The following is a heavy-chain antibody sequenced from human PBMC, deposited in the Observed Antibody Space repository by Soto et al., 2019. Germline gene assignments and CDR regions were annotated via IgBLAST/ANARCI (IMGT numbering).Heavy chain of an antibody. D-gene: IGHD1-7*01. CDR1: GGTFSSYA. V-gene: IGHV1-69*13. J-gene: IGHJ5*02. CDR2: IIPIFGTA. CDR3: ARVNGGTTVVVYNWFDP. Sequence: ASVKVSCKASGGTFSSYAISWVRQAPGQGLEWMGGIIPIFGTANYVQKFQGRVTITADESTSTAYMELSSLRSEDTAVYYCARVNGGTTVVVYNWFDPWGQGTLVTVSS.